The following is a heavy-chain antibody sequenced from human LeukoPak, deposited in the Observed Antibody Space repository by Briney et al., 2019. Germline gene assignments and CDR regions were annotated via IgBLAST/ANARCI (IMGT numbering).Heavy chain of an antibody. D-gene: IGHD6-13*01. J-gene: IGHJ4*02. CDR2: IKSKTDGGTT. V-gene: IGHV3-15*01. CDR3: TTAPGYSSSWYYVY. CDR1: GFTFSNAW. Sequence: GGSLRPSCAASGFTFSNAWMSWVRQAPGKGLEWVGRIKSKTDGGTTDYAAPVKGRFTISRDDSKNTLYLQMNSLKTEDTAVYYCTTAPGYSSSWYYVYWGQGTLVTVSS.